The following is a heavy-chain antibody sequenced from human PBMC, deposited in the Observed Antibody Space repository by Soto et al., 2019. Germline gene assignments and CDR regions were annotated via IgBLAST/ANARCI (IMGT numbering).Heavy chain of an antibody. Sequence: SETLSLTCAVYGGSFSGYYWSWIRQPPGKGLEWIGEINHSGSTNYNPSLKSRVTISVDTSKNQFSLKLSSVTAADTAVYYCGRAPKTKQLGGFDYGGQGTLVTVSS. CDR2: INHSGST. V-gene: IGHV4-34*01. J-gene: IGHJ4*02. CDR1: GGSFSGYY. CDR3: GRAPKTKQLGGFDY. D-gene: IGHD6-6*01.